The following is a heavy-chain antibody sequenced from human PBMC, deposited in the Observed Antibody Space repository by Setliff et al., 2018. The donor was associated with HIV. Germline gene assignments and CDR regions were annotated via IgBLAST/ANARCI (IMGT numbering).Heavy chain of an antibody. J-gene: IGHJ6*03. Sequence: SETLSLTCAVYGGSFSGYYWSWIRQPPGKGLEWIGEINHSGSTNYNPSLKSRVTIKVDTSKNQFSLKLSPVTAADTAVYYCARRARDSSGYYYSYRHYYYYMDVWGKGTTVTVSS. CDR2: INHSGST. V-gene: IGHV4-34*01. D-gene: IGHD3-22*01. CDR3: ARRARDSSGYYYSYRHYYYYMDV. CDR1: GGSFSGYY.